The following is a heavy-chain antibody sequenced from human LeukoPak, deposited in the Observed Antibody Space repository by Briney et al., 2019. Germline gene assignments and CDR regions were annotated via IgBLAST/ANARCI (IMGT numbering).Heavy chain of an antibody. V-gene: IGHV4-59*01. D-gene: IGHD3-22*01. CDR1: GDSIIGSY. Sequence: SETLSLTCAVSGDSIIGSYWSWIRQAPGKGLEWIGYIYYSVDTDYNPSLKSRVTISVDMSKKQISLRLTSVTAADTAVYYCARRRYYDSSGYNPTYYFDCWGQGILVTVSS. CDR3: ARRRYYDSSGYNPTYYFDC. J-gene: IGHJ4*02. CDR2: IYYSVDT.